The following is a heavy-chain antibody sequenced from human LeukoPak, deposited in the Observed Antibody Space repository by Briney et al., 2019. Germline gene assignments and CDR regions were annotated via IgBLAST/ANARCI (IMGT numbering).Heavy chain of an antibody. J-gene: IGHJ4*02. CDR3: AALLGDGSIDY. Sequence: SQTLSLTCTVSGGSISTGGYYWNWIRQHPGKGLEWIRCIYDMGSTCYNASLKRRITISLDTSKNQFSLKLKSVTAADTAVYYCAALLGDGSIDYWGQGTLVTVSS. CDR2: IYDMGST. CDR1: GGSISTGGYY. D-gene: IGHD2-21*02. V-gene: IGHV4-31*03.